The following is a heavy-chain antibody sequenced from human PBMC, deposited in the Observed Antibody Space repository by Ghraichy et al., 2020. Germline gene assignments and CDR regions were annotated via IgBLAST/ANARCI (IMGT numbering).Heavy chain of an antibody. J-gene: IGHJ6*02. CDR2: INPNTGAT. Sequence: MGWINPNTGATNYEQNFQGRVTMTRDTSVSTAYMELSSLRSDDTAVYYCARLSAPYYGMDVWGQ. V-gene: IGHV1-2*02. CDR3: ARLSAPYYGMDV.